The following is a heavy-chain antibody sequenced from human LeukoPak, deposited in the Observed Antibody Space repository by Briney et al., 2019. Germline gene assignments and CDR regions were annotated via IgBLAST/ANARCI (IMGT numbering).Heavy chain of an antibody. V-gene: IGHV4-34*01. Sequence: SETLSLTCAVYGGSFSGYYWSWIRQPPGKGLEWIGEINHSGSTNYNPSLKSRVTISVDTSKNQFSLKLSSVTAADTAVYYCARDAYSGWLVGIDYWGQGTLVTVSS. J-gene: IGHJ4*02. CDR1: GGSFSGYY. D-gene: IGHD5-12*01. CDR2: INHSGST. CDR3: ARDAYSGWLVGIDY.